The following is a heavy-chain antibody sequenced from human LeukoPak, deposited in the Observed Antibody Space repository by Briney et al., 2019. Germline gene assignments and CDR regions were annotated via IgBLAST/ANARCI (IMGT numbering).Heavy chain of an antibody. CDR2: IIPIFGTA. CDR1: GGTFSSYA. J-gene: IGHJ4*02. D-gene: IGHD1-26*01. V-gene: IGHV1-69*13. Sequence: SVKVSCKASGGTFSSYAISWVRQAPGQGLEWMGGIIPIFGTANYAQKFQGRVTITADESTSTAYMELSSLRSEDTAVYYCARGDYSGSYSGVDYWGQGTLVTVSS. CDR3: ARGDYSGSYSGVDY.